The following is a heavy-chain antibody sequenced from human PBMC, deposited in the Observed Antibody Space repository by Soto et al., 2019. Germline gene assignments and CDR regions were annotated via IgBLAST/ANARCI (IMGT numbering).Heavy chain of an antibody. V-gene: IGHV3-30-3*01. J-gene: IGHJ6*02. CDR2: ISYDGSNK. CDR1: GFTFSSYA. D-gene: IGHD3-16*02. Sequence: ESGGGVVQPGRSLRLSCAASGFTFSSYAMHWVRQAPGKGLEWVAVISYDGSNKYYADSVKGRFTISRDNSKNTLYLQMNSLRAEDTAVYYCARDLLTGELSTNYYYYGMDVWGQGTTVTVSS. CDR3: ARDLLTGELSTNYYYYGMDV.